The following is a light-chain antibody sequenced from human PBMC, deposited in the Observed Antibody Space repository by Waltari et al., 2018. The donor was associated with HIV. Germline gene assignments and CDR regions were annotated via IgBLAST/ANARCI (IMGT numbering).Light chain of an antibody. Sequence: DIQMTQSPSTLSASVGDRLTITWRASQSISSWLAWYQQKPGKAPNLLIYRASILESGVPSRFSCSGSGTEFTLTINTLQPDDFATYYCQHYDTYPISFGQGTRLEI. CDR3: QHYDTYPIS. CDR1: QSISSW. CDR2: RAS. J-gene: IGKJ5*01. V-gene: IGKV1-5*03.